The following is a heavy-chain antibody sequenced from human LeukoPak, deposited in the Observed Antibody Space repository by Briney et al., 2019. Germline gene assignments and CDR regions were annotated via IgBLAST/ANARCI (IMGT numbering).Heavy chain of an antibody. D-gene: IGHD3-3*01. CDR2: IIPIFGTA. CDR1: GGTFISYA. CDR3: ARDRYDFYYYGMDV. Sequence: ASVKVSCKASGGTFISYAISWVRQAPGQGLEWMGGIIPIFGTANYAQKFQGRVTITADESTSTAYMELSSLRSEDTAVYYCARDRYDFYYYGMDVWGQGTTVTVSS. V-gene: IGHV1-69*01. J-gene: IGHJ6*02.